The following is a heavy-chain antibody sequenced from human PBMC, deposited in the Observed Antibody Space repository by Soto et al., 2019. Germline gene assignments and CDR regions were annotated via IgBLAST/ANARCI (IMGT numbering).Heavy chain of an antibody. D-gene: IGHD6-6*01. CDR1: GFTFSSYG. CDR2: IWYDGSNK. J-gene: IGHJ4*02. V-gene: IGHV3-33*01. CDR3: ARGRIAARPGIDY. Sequence: GESLKISCAASGFTFSSYGMHWVRQAPGKGLEWVAVIWYDGSNKYYADSVKGRFTISRDNSKNTLYLQMNSLRAEDTAVYYCARGRIAARPGIDYWGQGTLVTVSS.